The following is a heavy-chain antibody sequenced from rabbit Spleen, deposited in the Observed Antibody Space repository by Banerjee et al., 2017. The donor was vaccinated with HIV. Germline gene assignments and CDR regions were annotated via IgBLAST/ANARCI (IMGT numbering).Heavy chain of an antibody. CDR3: ARDPAYSYGSGSAIPYL. V-gene: IGHV1S7*01. D-gene: IGHD1-1*01. CDR1: GFDFSSYY. J-gene: IGHJ4*01. CDR2: IDPVFGSA. Sequence: QLKESGGGLVQPGGSLKLSCKASGFDFSSYYMSWVRQAPGKGLEWIGYIDPVFGSAYYASWVNGRFSISRENAQNTVYLQLNSLTVADTATYFCARDPAYSYGSGSAIPYLWGPGTLVTVS.